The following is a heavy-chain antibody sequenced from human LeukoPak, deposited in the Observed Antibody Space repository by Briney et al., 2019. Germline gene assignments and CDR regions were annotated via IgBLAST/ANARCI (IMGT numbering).Heavy chain of an antibody. Sequence: GASVKVSCKASGYTFTSYGISWVRQAPGQGLEWMGRISAYNGNTNYAQKLQGRVTMTTDTSTSTAYMELRSLRSDDTAVYYCARLGGSGSYSILPSLYGMDVWGQGTTVTVSS. J-gene: IGHJ6*02. CDR3: ARLGGSGSYSILPSLYGMDV. V-gene: IGHV1-18*01. CDR2: ISAYNGNT. D-gene: IGHD3-10*01. CDR1: GYTFTSYG.